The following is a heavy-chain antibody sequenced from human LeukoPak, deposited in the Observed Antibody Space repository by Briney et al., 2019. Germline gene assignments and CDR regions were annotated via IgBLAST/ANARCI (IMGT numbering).Heavy chain of an antibody. CDR3: ARVISCSGGSCYDDAFDI. J-gene: IGHJ3*02. CDR2: ISSSSSTI. V-gene: IGHV3-48*04. Sequence: GGSLRLSCAASGFTFSSYSMNWVRQAPGKGLEWVSYISSSSSTIYYADSVKGRFTISSDNAKNSLYLQMNSLRAEDTAVYYCARVISCSGGSCYDDAFDIWGQGTMVTVSS. D-gene: IGHD2-15*01. CDR1: GFTFSSYS.